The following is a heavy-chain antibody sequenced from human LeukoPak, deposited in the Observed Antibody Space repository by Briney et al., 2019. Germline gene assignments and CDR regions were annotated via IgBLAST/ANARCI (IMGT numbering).Heavy chain of an antibody. CDR3: ARGNDGSGSPSYYFYYMDV. Sequence: ASVKVSCKASGGTFSSYAISWVRQAPGQGLEWMGGIIPIFGTANYAQKFQGRVTITADESTSTAYMELSSLRSEDTAVYYCARGNDGSGSPSYYFYYMDVWGKGTTVTISS. V-gene: IGHV1-69*13. J-gene: IGHJ6*03. CDR2: IIPIFGTA. CDR1: GGTFSSYA. D-gene: IGHD3-10*01.